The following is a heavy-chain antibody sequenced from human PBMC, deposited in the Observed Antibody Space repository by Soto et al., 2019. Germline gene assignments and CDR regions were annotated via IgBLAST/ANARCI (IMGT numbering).Heavy chain of an antibody. V-gene: IGHV4-59*01. CDR2: VHYSGGA. D-gene: IGHD3-22*01. CDR3: AGGYYDSRGQSNTFDV. Sequence: TSETLSLTCTVSGASISSSYWGWIRQSPGKGLEWIGYVHYSGGAKDNPSLNGRVSLSIDTSKNQFSLKLSSVAAADTAVYYCAGGYYDSRGQSNTFDVWGQGTMVTVSS. CDR1: GASISSSY. J-gene: IGHJ3*01.